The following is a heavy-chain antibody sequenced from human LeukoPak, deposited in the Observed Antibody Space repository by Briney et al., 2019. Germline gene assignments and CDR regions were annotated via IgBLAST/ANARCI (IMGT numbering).Heavy chain of an antibody. V-gene: IGHV1-8*03. CDR2: MNPNSGNT. CDR3: ARAFMITFGGVIVIGY. J-gene: IGHJ4*02. Sequence: GASVKVSCKASGYTFTSYDINWVRQATGQGLEWMGWMNPNSGNTGYAQKFQGRVTITRNTSISTAYMELSSLRSEDTAVYYCARAFMITFGGVIVIGYWGQGTLVTVSS. D-gene: IGHD3-16*02. CDR1: GYTFTSYD.